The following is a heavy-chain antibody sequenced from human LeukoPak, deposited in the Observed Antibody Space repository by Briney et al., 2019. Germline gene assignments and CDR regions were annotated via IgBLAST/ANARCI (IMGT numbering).Heavy chain of an antibody. CDR1: GFTFSSYS. D-gene: IGHD3-22*01. CDR2: ISSSTYI. J-gene: IGHJ5*02. CDR3: ARDPLKHYYDSSATGTWFDP. V-gene: IGHV3-21*01. Sequence: GGSLRLSCAASGFTFSSYSMNWVRQAPGKGLEWVSSISSSTYIYYADSVKGRFTISRDNAKNSLYLQMNSLRAEDTAVYYCARDPLKHYYDSSATGTWFDPWGQGTLVTVSS.